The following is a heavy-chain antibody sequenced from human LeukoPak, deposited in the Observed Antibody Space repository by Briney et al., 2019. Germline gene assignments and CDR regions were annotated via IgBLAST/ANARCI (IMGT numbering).Heavy chain of an antibody. Sequence: ASVKVSCKASGYTFTGYYMHWVRQAPGQGHEWMGWINPNIGGTNYAQTFQGRVTMTRDTSISTAYMELSRLRSDDTAVYYCARGWRTDYYGSGTPGSWFDPWGQGTLVTVSS. CDR3: ARGWRTDYYGSGTPGSWFDP. CDR1: GYTFTGYY. J-gene: IGHJ5*02. D-gene: IGHD3-10*01. V-gene: IGHV1-2*02. CDR2: INPNIGGT.